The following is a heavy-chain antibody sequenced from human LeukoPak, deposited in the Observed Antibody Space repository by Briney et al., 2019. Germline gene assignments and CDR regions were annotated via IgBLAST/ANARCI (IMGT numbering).Heavy chain of an antibody. Sequence: ASVKVSCKVSGYTLTELSMHWVRQAPGKGLEWMGGFDPEDGETIYAQKFQGRVTMTTDTSTNTAYMELRSLRSDDTAVYYCARDELVYQLPPSVSYYWGQGTLVTVSS. CDR2: FDPEDGET. CDR1: GYTLTELS. J-gene: IGHJ4*02. CDR3: ARDELVYQLPPSVSYY. V-gene: IGHV1-24*01. D-gene: IGHD2-2*01.